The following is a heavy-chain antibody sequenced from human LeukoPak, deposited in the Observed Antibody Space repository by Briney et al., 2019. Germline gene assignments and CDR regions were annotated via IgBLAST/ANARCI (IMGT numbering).Heavy chain of an antibody. CDR2: INPNSGGT. CDR1: GGTFSSYA. J-gene: IGHJ4*02. CDR3: AAQYCSGGSCYDY. D-gene: IGHD2-15*01. V-gene: IGHV1-2*06. Sequence: ASVKVSCKASGGTFSSYAISWVRQAPGQGLEWMGRINPNSGGTNYAQKFQGRVTMTRDTSISTAYMELSRLRSDDTAVYYCAAQYCSGGSCYDYWGQGTLVTVSS.